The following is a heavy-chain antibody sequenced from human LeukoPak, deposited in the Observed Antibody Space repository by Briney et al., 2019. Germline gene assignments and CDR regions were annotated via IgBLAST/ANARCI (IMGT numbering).Heavy chain of an antibody. J-gene: IGHJ4*02. CDR3: ARGEHYYDSSGYYFDY. Sequence: GGSLRLSCAASGFTFSSYGMHWVRQAPGKGLEWVAVIWYDGSNKYYADSVKGRFTISRDNSKNTLYLQMNSLRAEDTAVYYCARGEHYYDSSGYYFDYWGQGTLVTVSS. CDR1: GFTFSSYG. V-gene: IGHV3-33*01. D-gene: IGHD3-22*01. CDR2: IWYDGSNK.